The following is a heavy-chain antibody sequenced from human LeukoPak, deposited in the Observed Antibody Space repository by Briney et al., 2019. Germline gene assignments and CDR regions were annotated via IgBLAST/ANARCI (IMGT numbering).Heavy chain of an antibody. V-gene: IGHV3-21*01. Sequence: PGGSLRLSCAASGFTFSSYSMNRVRQAPGKGLEWVSSISSSSSYIYYADSVKGRFTISRDNAKNSLYLQMNSLRAEDTAVYYCARSYCSSTSCYYDAFDIWGQGTMVTVSS. J-gene: IGHJ3*02. D-gene: IGHD2-2*01. CDR3: ARSYCSSTSCYYDAFDI. CDR2: ISSSSSYI. CDR1: GFTFSSYS.